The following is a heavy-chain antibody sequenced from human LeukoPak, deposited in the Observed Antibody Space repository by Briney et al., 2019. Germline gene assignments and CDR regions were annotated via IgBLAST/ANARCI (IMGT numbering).Heavy chain of an antibody. D-gene: IGHD5-12*01. Sequence: PSETLSLTCTVSGGSISSYYWSWIRQPPGKGLEWIGYIYYSGSTNYNPSLKSRVTISVDTSKNQFSLKLSSVTAADTAVYYCARDGRGGNNFDYWGQGTLVTVSS. V-gene: IGHV4-59*01. CDR3: ARDGRGGNNFDY. J-gene: IGHJ4*02. CDR2: IYYSGST. CDR1: GGSISSYY.